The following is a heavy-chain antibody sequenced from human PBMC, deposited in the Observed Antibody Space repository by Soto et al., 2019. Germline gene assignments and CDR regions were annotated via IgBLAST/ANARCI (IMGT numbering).Heavy chain of an antibody. V-gene: IGHV1-69*06. CDR1: GGTFTNYN. Sequence: QVQLVQSGAEVKKPGSSVTVSCKTSGGTFTNYNIHWVRQAPGQGLEWLGGVTPVYGTSNYAQRFQGRLNITADKCTTTGSMELRSLTAEDTAVYYCARGPRWWHPGEFFDYWGQGSLVIVSS. D-gene: IGHD2-15*01. CDR2: VTPVYGTS. CDR3: ARGPRWWHPGEFFDY. J-gene: IGHJ4*02.